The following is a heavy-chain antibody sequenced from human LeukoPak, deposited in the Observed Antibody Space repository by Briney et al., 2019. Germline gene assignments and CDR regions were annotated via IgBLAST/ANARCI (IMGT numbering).Heavy chain of an antibody. CDR1: GDSVSSNSAA. Sequence: SQTLSLTCAISGDSVSSNSAAWNWIRQSPSRGLEWLGRTYYRSKWYNDYAVSVKSRITINTNTSKNQFSLQLNSVAPEDTAVSYCARLVVKPKIAVAGHFDYWGQGTLVTVSS. CDR2: TYYRSKWYN. CDR3: ARLVVKPKIAVAGHFDY. D-gene: IGHD6-19*01. V-gene: IGHV6-1*01. J-gene: IGHJ4*02.